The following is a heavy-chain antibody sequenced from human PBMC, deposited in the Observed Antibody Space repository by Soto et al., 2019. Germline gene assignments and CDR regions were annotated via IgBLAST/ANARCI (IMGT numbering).Heavy chain of an antibody. D-gene: IGHD4-17*01. CDR1: GFTVSSNH. CDR3: ARFSGADYGGNSRC. CDR2: IYSAGST. J-gene: IGHJ4*02. Sequence: EVQVVESGGGLVQPGGSLRLSCAASGFTVSSNHMSWVRQAPGKGLEWVSLIYSAGSTYYAESVKGRFTISRDNSKNTLYLQMNSMRAEDTAVYYCARFSGADYGGNSRCWGQGTLVTVSS. V-gene: IGHV3-66*01.